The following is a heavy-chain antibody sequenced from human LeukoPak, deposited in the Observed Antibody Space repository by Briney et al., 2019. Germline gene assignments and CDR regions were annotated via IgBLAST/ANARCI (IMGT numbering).Heavy chain of an antibody. J-gene: IGHJ6*02. D-gene: IGHD2/OR15-2a*01. CDR3: ARFYFLDGMDV. CDR1: GFTFSSYG. V-gene: IGHV3-33*01. CDR2: IWYDGSNK. Sequence: PGGSLRLSCAASGFTFSSYGMHWVRQAPGKGLEWVAVIWYDGSNKYYADSVKGRFTISRDNSKNTLYLQMNSLRAEDTAVYYCARFYFLDGMDVWGQATTVTVSS.